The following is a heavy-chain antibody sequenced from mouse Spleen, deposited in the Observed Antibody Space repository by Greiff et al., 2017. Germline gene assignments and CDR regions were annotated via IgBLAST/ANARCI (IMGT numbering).Heavy chain of an antibody. CDR3: ARIGTQDS. J-gene: IGHJ2*01. CDR1: GYTFTDYY. D-gene: IGHD2-14*01. CDR2: INPNNGGT. Sequence: VQLQQSGPELVKPGASVKISCKASGYTFTDYYMNWVKQSHGKSLEWIGDINPNNGGTSYNQKFKGKATLTVDKSSSTAYMELRSLTSEDSAVYYCARIGTQDSCGQGTTLTVSS. V-gene: IGHV1-26*01.